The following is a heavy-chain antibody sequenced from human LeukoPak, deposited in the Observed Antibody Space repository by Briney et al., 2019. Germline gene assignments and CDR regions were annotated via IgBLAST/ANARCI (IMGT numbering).Heavy chain of an antibody. D-gene: IGHD3-16*01. V-gene: IGHV4-59*01. CDR2: IYYSGYT. J-gene: IGHJ6*03. CDR3: ARETSQKGAHYMDV. Sequence: SETLSLTCTVSGGSISSYYWSWIRQPPGKGPKWIGNIYYSGYTTYSPSLRSRVTISVDTSKNQFSLKLSSVTAADTAVYYCARETSQKGAHYMDVWGKGTTITISS. CDR1: GGSISSYY.